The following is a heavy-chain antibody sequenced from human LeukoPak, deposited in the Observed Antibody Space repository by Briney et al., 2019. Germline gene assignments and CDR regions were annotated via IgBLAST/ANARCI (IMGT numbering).Heavy chain of an antibody. D-gene: IGHD3-3*01. V-gene: IGHV3-21*01. CDR2: ISSSSSYI. CDR1: GFTFSSYS. CDR3: ARDGPGWSYYDFWSGPKENWFDP. J-gene: IGHJ5*02. Sequence: GGSLRLSCAASGFTFSSYSMNWVRQAPGKGLEWVSSISSSSSYIYYADSVKGRFTISRDNAKNSLYLQMNSLRAEDTAVYYCARDGPGWSYYDFWSGPKENWFDPWGQGTLVTVSP.